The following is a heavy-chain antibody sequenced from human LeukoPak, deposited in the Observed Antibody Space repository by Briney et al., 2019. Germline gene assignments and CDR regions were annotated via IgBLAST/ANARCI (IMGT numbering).Heavy chain of an antibody. CDR3: TKDRRPLPVGATDN. D-gene: IGHD1-26*01. CDR2: LSASGTTT. J-gene: IGHJ4*02. Sequence: GGSLTVSHPASGFTFSSHVLSRVRQAPGKGLEWVSGLSASGTTTYYADSVKGRFTISRDNSKNTLYLQMNSLRAEDTAIYYCTKDRRPLPVGATDNWGQGTLVTVSS. CDR1: GFTFSSHV. V-gene: IGHV3-23*01.